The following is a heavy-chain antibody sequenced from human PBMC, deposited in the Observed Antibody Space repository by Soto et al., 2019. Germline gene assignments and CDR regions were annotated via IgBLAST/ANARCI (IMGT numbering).Heavy chain of an antibody. V-gene: IGHV3-74*01. CDR3: ARWFTYGNFDYFDY. D-gene: IGHD3-10*01. CDR2: IDSGGRTT. CDR1: GFTFSSYA. Sequence: GGSLRLSCAASGFTFSSYAMSWVRQAPGKGLVWVSRIDSGGRTTTYADSVKGRFTISRDNAKNTLYLQMNGLRAEDTALYYCARWFTYGNFDYFDYWGQGTQVTV. J-gene: IGHJ4*02.